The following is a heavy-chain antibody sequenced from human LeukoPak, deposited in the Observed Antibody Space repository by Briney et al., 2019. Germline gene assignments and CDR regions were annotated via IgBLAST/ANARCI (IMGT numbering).Heavy chain of an antibody. J-gene: IGHJ6*02. D-gene: IGHD3-3*01. V-gene: IGHV3-33*01. CDR2: IWYDGSNK. CDR3: ARAYYDFWSGYYKYYYYYGMDV. Sequence: GRSLRLSCAASGFTFSSYGMHWVRQAPGKGLEWVAVIWYDGSNKYYADSVKGRFTISRDNSKNTLYLQMNSLRAEDTAVYYCARAYYDFWSGYYKYYYYYGMDVWGQGTTVTVSS. CDR1: GFTFSSYG.